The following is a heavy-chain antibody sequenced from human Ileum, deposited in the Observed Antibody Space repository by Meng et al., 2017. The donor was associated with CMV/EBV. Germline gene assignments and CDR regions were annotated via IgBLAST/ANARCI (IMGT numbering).Heavy chain of an antibody. CDR2: INPGGGST. D-gene: IGHD1-14*01. CDR1: GYTFTSYY. V-gene: IGHV1-46*01. CDR3: ARGNPNLDY. Sequence: QVQLVQSGAEVNKPRASVKVSCKASGYTFTSYYIHWVRQAPGQGLDWMGMINPGGGSTSYAQKFQGIVTMTRDTSTSTVYMELSSLRSEDTAVYYCARGNPNLDYWGQGTLVTVSS. J-gene: IGHJ4*02.